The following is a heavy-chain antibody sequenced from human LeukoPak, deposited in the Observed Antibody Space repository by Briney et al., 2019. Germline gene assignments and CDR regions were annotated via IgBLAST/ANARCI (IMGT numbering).Heavy chain of an antibody. CDR3: VRGLVGYCSGGAWDGTCFDY. CDR2: IEPDESQK. D-gene: IGHD2-15*01. CDR1: GFTLSTYW. V-gene: IGHV3-7*03. Sequence: GGSLRLSCADSGFTLSTYWMSWVRQAPGKGLEWVATIEPDESQKNYLDSVKGRFTVSRDNAKNSLYLQMNSLRAEDTAVYYCVRGLVGYCSGGAWDGTCFDYWGQGALVTVSS. J-gene: IGHJ4*02.